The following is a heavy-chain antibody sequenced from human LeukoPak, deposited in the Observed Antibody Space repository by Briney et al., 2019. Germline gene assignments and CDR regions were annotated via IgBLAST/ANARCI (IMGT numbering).Heavy chain of an antibody. CDR2: ISSSSSSI. J-gene: IGHJ4*02. D-gene: IGHD3-10*02. V-gene: IGHV3-21*01. Sequence: GGSLRLSCAASGFTFSSYSMNWVRQAPGKGLEWVSSISSSSSSIYYADSVKGRFTISRDNAKNSLYLQMHSLRAEDTAVYYCARGPLVRGPDYWGQGTLVTVSS. CDR1: GFTFSSYS. CDR3: ARGPLVRGPDY.